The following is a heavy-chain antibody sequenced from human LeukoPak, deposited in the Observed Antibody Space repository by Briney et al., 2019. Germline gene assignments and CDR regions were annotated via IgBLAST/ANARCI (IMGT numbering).Heavy chain of an antibody. CDR2: IYYSGST. J-gene: IGHJ5*02. D-gene: IGHD3-3*01. CDR3: ARGAYDFWSGPRGGVRFDP. V-gene: IGHV4-59*01. Sequence: SETLSLTCTVSGGSISSYYWSWIRQPPGKGLEWIGYIYYSGSTNYNPSLKSRVTISVDTSKNQFSLKLSSVTAADTAVYYCARGAYDFWSGPRGGVRFDPWGQGTLVTVSS. CDR1: GGSISSYY.